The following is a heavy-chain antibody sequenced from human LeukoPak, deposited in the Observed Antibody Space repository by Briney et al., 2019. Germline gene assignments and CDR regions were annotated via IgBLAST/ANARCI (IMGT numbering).Heavy chain of an antibody. J-gene: IGHJ4*02. CDR1: GFTFSSFA. CDR2: ISSSGSTI. D-gene: IGHD2-15*01. CDR3: ARAHALGYCSGGSCPFDY. V-gene: IGHV3-48*03. Sequence: GGSLRLSCVPSGFTFSSFAMTWVRQAPGKGLEWVSYISSSGSTIYYADSVKGRFTISRDNAKNSLYLQMNSLRAEDTAVYYCARAHALGYCSGGSCPFDYWGQGTLVTVSS.